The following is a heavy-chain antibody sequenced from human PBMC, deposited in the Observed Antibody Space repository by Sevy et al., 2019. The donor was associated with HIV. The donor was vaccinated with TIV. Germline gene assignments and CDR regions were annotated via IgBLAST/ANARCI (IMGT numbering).Heavy chain of an antibody. CDR2: IKQEGTEK. CDR3: ARALADWGSYHYSF. Sequence: GGSLRLSCAASGFTFSTYWMTWVRQAPGKGLEWVANIKQEGTEKDYVDSVKGRFTISRDNAKKSLYLQLDSLRAEDTAVYYCARALADWGSYHYSFWGQGTLVTVSS. CDR1: GFTFSTYW. D-gene: IGHD3-16*02. V-gene: IGHV3-7*01. J-gene: IGHJ4*02.